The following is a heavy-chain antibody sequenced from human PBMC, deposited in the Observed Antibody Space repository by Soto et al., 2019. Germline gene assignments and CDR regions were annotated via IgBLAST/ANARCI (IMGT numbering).Heavy chain of an antibody. Sequence: GGSLRISCAASGFTFSNAWMSWVRQAPGKGLEWVGRIKSKTDGGTTDYAAPVRGRFTISRDDSKNMVYMQMNSLKTEDTAVYYCTIVFFIPLILIRIDFRGHGTLVNV. CDR2: IKSKTDGGTT. J-gene: IGHJ4*01. CDR1: GFTFSNAW. V-gene: IGHV3-15*05. CDR3: TIVFFIPLILIRIDF. D-gene: IGHD3-22*01.